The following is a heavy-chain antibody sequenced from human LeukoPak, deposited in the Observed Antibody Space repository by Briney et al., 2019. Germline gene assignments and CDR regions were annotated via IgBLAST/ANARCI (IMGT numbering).Heavy chain of an antibody. CDR1: GFTFSSYA. D-gene: IGHD6-13*01. V-gene: IGHV3-23*01. Sequence: GGSLRLSCAASGFTFSSYAMSWVRQAPGKGLEGVSAISGSGGTTYYADSVKGRFTISRDNSKNTLYLQMNSLRAEDTAVYYCAKDSHSSSWYYTTASFDIWGQGTMVTVSS. CDR2: ISGSGGTT. CDR3: AKDSHSSSWYYTTASFDI. J-gene: IGHJ3*02.